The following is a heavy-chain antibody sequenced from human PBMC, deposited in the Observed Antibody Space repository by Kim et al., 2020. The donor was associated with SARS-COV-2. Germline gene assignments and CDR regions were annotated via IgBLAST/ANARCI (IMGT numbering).Heavy chain of an antibody. V-gene: IGHV3-23*01. J-gene: IGHJ4*02. CDR2: ISGSGGST. Sequence: GGSLRLSCAASGFTFSSYAMSWVRQAPGKGLEWVSAISGSGGSTYYADSVKGRFTISRDNSKNTLYLQMNSLRAEDTAVYYCAKDQGYISSGSQEFDYWGQGTLVTVSS. CDR1: GFTFSSYA. D-gene: IGHD1-26*01. CDR3: AKDQGYISSGSQEFDY.